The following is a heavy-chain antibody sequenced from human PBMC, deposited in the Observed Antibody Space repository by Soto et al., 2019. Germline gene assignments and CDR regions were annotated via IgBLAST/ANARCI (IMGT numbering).Heavy chain of an antibody. J-gene: IGHJ3*02. CDR1: GGSISSGGYY. D-gene: IGHD3-22*01. CDR2: IYYSGST. CDR3: ARTWSIIYYYDSSGPDAFDI. V-gene: IGHV4-31*03. Sequence: SETLSLTCTVSGGSISSGGYYWSWIRQHLGKGLEWIGYIYYSGSTYYNPSLRSRVTISVDTSKNQFSLKLSSVTAADTAVYYCARTWSIIYYYDSSGPDAFDIWGQGTMVTVSS.